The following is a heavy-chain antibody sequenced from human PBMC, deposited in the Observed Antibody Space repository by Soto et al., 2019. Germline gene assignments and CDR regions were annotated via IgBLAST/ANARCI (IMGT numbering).Heavy chain of an antibody. CDR1: GFTFSSYW. CDR2: ITSDGSST. Sequence: GGSLRLSCAASGFTFSSYWMHCVRQAPGKGLVWVSRITSDGSSTTYADSVKGRFTISRDNAKNTLYLQMNSLRAEDTAVYYCARGGLERRLDYWGQGTLVTVSS. CDR3: ARGGLERRLDY. V-gene: IGHV3-74*03. D-gene: IGHD1-1*01. J-gene: IGHJ4*02.